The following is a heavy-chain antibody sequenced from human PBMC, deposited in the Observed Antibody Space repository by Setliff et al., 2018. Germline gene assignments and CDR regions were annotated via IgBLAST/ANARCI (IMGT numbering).Heavy chain of an antibody. J-gene: IGHJ5*02. Sequence: SETLSLTCTVSGGSITTSSYSWGWIRQPPGKGLEWIGDNYNPSLKSRLTILVDTSKNQFSLSLSSVTAADTAVYYCAGGAFGSRWYVRPWFDPWGQGTLVTVSS. D-gene: IGHD6-13*01. V-gene: IGHV4-39*07. CDR3: AGGAFGSRWYVRPWFDP. CDR1: GGSITTSSYS.